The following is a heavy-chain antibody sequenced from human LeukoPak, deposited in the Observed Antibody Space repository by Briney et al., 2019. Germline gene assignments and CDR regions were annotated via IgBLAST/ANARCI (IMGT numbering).Heavy chain of an antibody. J-gene: IGHJ4*02. CDR1: GGTFSSYA. D-gene: IGHD3-22*01. V-gene: IGHV1-69*05. Sequence: GSSVKVSCKASGGTFSSYAISWVRQAPGQGLEWMGGIIPIFGTANYARRFQGRVTITTDESTSTAYMELSSLRSEDTAVYYCARGNYYDCSGYYRPLDYWGQGTLVTVSS. CDR2: IIPIFGTA. CDR3: ARGNYYDCSGYYRPLDY.